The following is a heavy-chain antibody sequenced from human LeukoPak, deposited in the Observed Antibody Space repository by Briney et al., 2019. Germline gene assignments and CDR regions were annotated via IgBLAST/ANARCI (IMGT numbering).Heavy chain of an antibody. Sequence: PGGSLRLSCAASGFTFSNYWMAWVRQAPGKGLEWVANIREDGGQQFYVDSVKGRFTISRDNAKNSLYLQMNSLRAEDTAVYYCARDRAYEPDCWGQGTLVIVSS. J-gene: IGHJ4*02. CDR3: ARDRAYEPDC. CDR2: IREDGGQQ. D-gene: IGHD2-21*01. V-gene: IGHV3-7*05. CDR1: GFTFSNYW.